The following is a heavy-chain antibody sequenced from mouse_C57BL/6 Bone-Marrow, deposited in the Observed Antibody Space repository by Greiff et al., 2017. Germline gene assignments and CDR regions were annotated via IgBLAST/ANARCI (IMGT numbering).Heavy chain of an antibody. D-gene: IGHD1-1*01. Sequence: EVQLQESVAELVRPGASVKLSCTASGFNIKNTYMHWVKQRPEQGLEWIGRIDPANGNTKYAPKFQGKATITADTSSNTAYLQLRRLTSEDTAIYYWARIYYYGSSFRYWYFDVWGTGTTVTVSS. CDR3: ARIYYYGSSFRYWYFDV. V-gene: IGHV14-3*01. CDR2: IDPANGNT. J-gene: IGHJ1*03. CDR1: GFNIKNTY.